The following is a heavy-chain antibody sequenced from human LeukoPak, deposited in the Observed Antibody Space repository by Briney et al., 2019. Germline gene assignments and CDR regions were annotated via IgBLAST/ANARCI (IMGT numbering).Heavy chain of an antibody. CDR1: GFAFSSFD. CDR3: ARDRFGERTFEK. D-gene: IGHD3-10*01. CDR2: ILTSGDT. Sequence: PGGSLRLSCAASGFAFSSFDMLWVRQSPRKGLEWVARILTSGDTDYGASVEGRFTISRENAKSYVYLQMNSLRDGDTAVYYCARDRFGERTFEKWGQGTMVTVSS. J-gene: IGHJ3*02. V-gene: IGHV3-13*01.